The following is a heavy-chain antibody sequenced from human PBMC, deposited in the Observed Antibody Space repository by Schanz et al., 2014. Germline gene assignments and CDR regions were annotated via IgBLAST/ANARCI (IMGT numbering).Heavy chain of an antibody. CDR2: ISYSGRT. Sequence: VQLLESGGGLVQPGGSLRLSCAASGFTFTNYAMSWVRQFPGKGLEWIGYISYSGRTYYSPSLKSRLTMSVDTSKNQFSLRLSSVTAADTAIYYGSRGECSSTSCREVAHPDDWGQGTLVTVSS. D-gene: IGHD2-2*01. CDR1: GFTFTNYA. CDR3: SRGECSSTSCREVAHPDD. V-gene: IGHV4-59*06. J-gene: IGHJ4*02.